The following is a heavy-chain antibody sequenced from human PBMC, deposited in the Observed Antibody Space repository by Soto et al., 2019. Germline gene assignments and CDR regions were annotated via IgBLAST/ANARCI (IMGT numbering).Heavy chain of an antibody. D-gene: IGHD5-12*01. CDR1: CGSVISGSYY. CDR2: IYYSGST. CDR3: ARDEKWLRSFDY. Sequence: PSETLSLTCTVSCGSVISGSYYWSWIRQPPGKGLEWIGYIYYSGSTNYNPSLKSRVTISVDTSKNQFSLKLSSVTAADTAVYYCARDEKWLRSFDYWGQGTLVTVSS. J-gene: IGHJ4*02. V-gene: IGHV4-61*01.